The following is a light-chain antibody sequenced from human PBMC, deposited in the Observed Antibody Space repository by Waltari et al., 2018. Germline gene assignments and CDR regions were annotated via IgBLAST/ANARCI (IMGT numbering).Light chain of an antibody. V-gene: IGLV2-23*02. CDR2: EVT. J-gene: IGLJ1*01. Sequence: QSGLTQPASVSGSPGQSITLSCTGTSSDVGNYNLVSWYQQYAGKAPKLMVYEVTRRGSGVSDLFSGYKSGNTASLTISGLQSEDVADYYCCSYVGLGIYVFGTGTKVTVL. CDR3: CSYVGLGIYV. CDR1: SSDVGNYNL.